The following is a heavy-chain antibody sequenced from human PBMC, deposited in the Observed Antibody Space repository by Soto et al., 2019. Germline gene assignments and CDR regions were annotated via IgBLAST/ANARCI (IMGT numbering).Heavy chain of an antibody. CDR2: MNPNSGNT. CDR3: ARVPMIWRYYYYMDV. V-gene: IGHV1-8*01. CDR1: GYTFTSYD. J-gene: IGHJ6*03. Sequence: ASVKVSCKASGYTFTSYDINWVRQATGQGLEWMGWMNPNSGNTGYAQKFQGRVTMTRNTSISTAYMELSSLRSEDTAVYYCARVPMIWRYYYYMDVWGKGTTVTVSS. D-gene: IGHD3-3*01.